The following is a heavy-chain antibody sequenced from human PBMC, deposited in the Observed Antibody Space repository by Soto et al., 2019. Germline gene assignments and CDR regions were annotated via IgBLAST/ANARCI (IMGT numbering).Heavy chain of an antibody. D-gene: IGHD6-6*01. CDR3: AREVAEAGRSLDY. V-gene: IGHV4-4*07. CDR1: GGSFSSYY. J-gene: IGHJ4*02. Sequence: QVQLQDAGPGRVKPSETLSLICTVSGGSFSSYYWTWIRQPAGKGLEWFGRIYTSGSTNYNPSLKSRVTMAVDTSKNQFSLNLTSVTAADTAVYYCAREVAEAGRSLDYWGQGTLVTVSA. CDR2: IYTSGST.